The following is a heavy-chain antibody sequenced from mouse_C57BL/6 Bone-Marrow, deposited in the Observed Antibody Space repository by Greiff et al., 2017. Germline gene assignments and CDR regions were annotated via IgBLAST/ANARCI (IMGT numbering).Heavy chain of an antibody. J-gene: IGHJ4*01. CDR3: GRYRFAMDY. Sequence: EVKLVESGGDLVKPGGSLKLSCAASGFTFSSYGMSWVRQTPDQRLEWVATISSGGSYTYYPDSVKGRFTISRDNATNTLYLQRSSLKSEDTAMXDCGRYRFAMDYWGQGTSVTVSS. CDR2: ISSGGSYT. CDR1: GFTFSSYG. V-gene: IGHV5-6*01.